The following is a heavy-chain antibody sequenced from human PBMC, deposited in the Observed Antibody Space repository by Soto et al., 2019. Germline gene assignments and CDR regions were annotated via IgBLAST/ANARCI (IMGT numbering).Heavy chain of an antibody. V-gene: IGHV3-33*01. Sequence: GGSLRLSCEASGFTFSSYGMHWVRQAPGKGLEWVAVIWYDGSNQYYIDSVKGRFTISRDNSKNSLYLQMNSLRAEDTAVYYCARFYYDSSGYLPSPYYYYYGMDVWGQGTTVTVSS. D-gene: IGHD3-22*01. J-gene: IGHJ6*02. CDR1: GFTFSSYG. CDR3: ARFYYDSSGYLPSPYYYYYGMDV. CDR2: IWYDGSNQ.